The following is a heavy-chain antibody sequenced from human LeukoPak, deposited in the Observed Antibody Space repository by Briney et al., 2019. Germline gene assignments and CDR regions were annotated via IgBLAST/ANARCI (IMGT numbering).Heavy chain of an antibody. Sequence: PGGSLRLSCAASGFAFSSQAMGWVRQAPGKGLEWVSVISDSGSLTYYADSVKGRFTISRDNSKNTLYLQMNSLRAEDTAVYYCARDYPYYGDYNDAFDIWGQGTMVTVSS. CDR3: ARDYPYYGDYNDAFDI. V-gene: IGHV3-23*01. CDR2: ISDSGSLT. D-gene: IGHD4-17*01. CDR1: GFAFSSQA. J-gene: IGHJ3*02.